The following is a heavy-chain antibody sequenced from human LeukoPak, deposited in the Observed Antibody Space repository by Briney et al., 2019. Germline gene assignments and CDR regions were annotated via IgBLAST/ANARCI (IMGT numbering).Heavy chain of an antibody. CDR3: AREKSTSSNFDY. Sequence: PGGSLRLSCAASGFTFDDYGMSWVRQAPGKGLECVSAINWNGGSTGYADSVKGRFTISRDNAKNSLYLQMNSLRAEDTALYYCAREKSTSSNFDYWGQGTLVTVSS. J-gene: IGHJ4*02. D-gene: IGHD2-2*01. CDR2: INWNGGST. CDR1: GFTFDDYG. V-gene: IGHV3-20*04.